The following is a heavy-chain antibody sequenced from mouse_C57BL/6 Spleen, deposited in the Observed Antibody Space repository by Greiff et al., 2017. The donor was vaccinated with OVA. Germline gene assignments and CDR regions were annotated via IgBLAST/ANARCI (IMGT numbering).Heavy chain of an antibody. D-gene: IGHD2-12*01. J-gene: IGHJ4*01. CDR3: ARGGRRGDYAMDY. V-gene: IGHV1-82*01. CDR1: GYAFSSSW. CDR2: IYPGDGDT. Sequence: QVQLQQSGPELVKPGASVKISCKASGYAFSSSWMNWVKQRPGKGLEWIGRIYPGDGDTNYNGKFKGKATLTADKSSSTAYMQLSSLTSEDTAVYFCARGGRRGDYAMDYWGQGTSVTVSS.